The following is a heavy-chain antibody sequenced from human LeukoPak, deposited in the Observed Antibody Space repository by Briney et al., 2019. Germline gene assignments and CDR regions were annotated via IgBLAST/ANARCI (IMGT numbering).Heavy chain of an antibody. D-gene: IGHD4-23*01. CDR3: AKDVTVVTPRDLFDY. Sequence: GGPLRLSCVASGFTFSTYAMTWVRQAPGKGLEWVSAISGRGGSTYYADSVKGRFTISRDNSKNTVYLQMNSLRAEDTAVYYCAKDVTVVTPRDLFDYWGQGTLVTVSS. V-gene: IGHV3-23*01. CDR1: GFTFSTYA. J-gene: IGHJ4*02. CDR2: ISGRGGST.